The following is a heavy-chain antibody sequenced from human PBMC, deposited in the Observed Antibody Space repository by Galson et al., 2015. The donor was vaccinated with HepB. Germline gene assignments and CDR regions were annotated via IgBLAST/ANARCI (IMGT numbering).Heavy chain of an antibody. D-gene: IGHD6-6*01. Sequence: SVKVSCKASGYTFTGYYMHWVRQAPGQGLEWMGWINPNSGGTNHAQKFQGRVTMTRDTSISTAYMELSRLRSDDTAVYYCARVLRSSFSRWREDYYYMDVWGKGTTVTVSS. J-gene: IGHJ6*03. CDR3: ARVLRSSFSRWREDYYYMDV. CDR1: GYTFTGYY. V-gene: IGHV1-2*02. CDR2: INPNSGGT.